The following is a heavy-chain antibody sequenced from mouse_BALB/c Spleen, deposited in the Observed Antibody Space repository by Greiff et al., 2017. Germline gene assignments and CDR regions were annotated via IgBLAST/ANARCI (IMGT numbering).Heavy chain of an antibody. V-gene: IGHV5-6*01. D-gene: IGHD1-2*01. CDR1: GFTFSSYG. J-gene: IGHJ4*01. Sequence: EVQLVESGGDLVKPGGSLKLSCAASGFTFSSYGMSWVRQTPDKRLEWVATISSGGSYTYYPDSVKGRFTIARDNAKNTLYLQMSSLKSEDTAMYDCARQIRLEAMDYWGQGTSVTVSS. CDR3: ARQIRLEAMDY. CDR2: ISSGGSYT.